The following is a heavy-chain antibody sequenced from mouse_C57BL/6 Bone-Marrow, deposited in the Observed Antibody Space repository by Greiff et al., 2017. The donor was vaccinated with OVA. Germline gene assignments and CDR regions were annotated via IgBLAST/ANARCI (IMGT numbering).Heavy chain of an antibody. J-gene: IGHJ3*01. CDR1: GFSLTSYG. D-gene: IGHD4-1*01. CDR3: AKNINWDRFAY. V-gene: IGHV2-3*01. CDR2: IWGDGST. Sequence: VQLQQSGPGLVAPSQSLSITCTASGFSLTSYGVSWVRQPPGKGLEWLGVIWGDGSTNYHSALISRLSISKDNSKSQVFLKLNRLQTDDTATYYCAKNINWDRFAYWGRGTVVTVSA.